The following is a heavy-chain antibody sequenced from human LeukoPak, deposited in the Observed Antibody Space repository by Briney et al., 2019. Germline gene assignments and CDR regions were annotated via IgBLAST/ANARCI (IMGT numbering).Heavy chain of an antibody. CDR3: AKDQYSYGLGVVGY. V-gene: IGHV3-30*02. D-gene: IGHD5-18*01. J-gene: IGHJ4*02. CDR1: GFTFNSNG. Sequence: GGSLRLSCAASGFTFNSNGMHWVRQAPGKGLEGVAFIRYDGSNKYYADSVKGRFTISRDNSKNTLYLQMNSLRAEDTAVYYCAKDQYSYGLGVVGYWGQGTLVTVSS. CDR2: IRYDGSNK.